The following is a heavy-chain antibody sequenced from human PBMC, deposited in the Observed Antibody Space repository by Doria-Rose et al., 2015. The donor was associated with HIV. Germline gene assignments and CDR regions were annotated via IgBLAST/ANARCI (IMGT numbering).Heavy chain of an antibody. CDR1: TFSSYA. D-gene: IGHD6-19*01. CDR3: AKGSNSGWYNFFDY. V-gene: IGHV3-30*18. CDR2: MSYDGGVK. J-gene: IGHJ4*01. Sequence: TFSSYAMHRVRQAPGKGLEWVALMSYDGGVKYYVDSVKGRFTISRDNSKNTLYLQMKSLRAEDTAVYYCAKGSNSGWYNFFDYWGLGTLVTVSS.